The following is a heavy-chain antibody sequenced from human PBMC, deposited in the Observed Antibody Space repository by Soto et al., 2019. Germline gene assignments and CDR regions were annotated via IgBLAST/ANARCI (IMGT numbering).Heavy chain of an antibody. J-gene: IGHJ6*02. CDR3: ARTPAAIRGGYYYYGMDV. CDR2: TYYRSKWYN. D-gene: IGHD2-2*02. CDR1: GDSFSSNSAA. Sequence: SQTLSLTCAISGDSFSSNSAACNWIRQSPSRGLEWLGRTYYRSKWYNDYAVSVKSRITINPDTSKNQFSLKLNSVTPEDTAVYYCARTPAAIRGGYYYYGMDVWGQGTTVTVSS. V-gene: IGHV6-1*01.